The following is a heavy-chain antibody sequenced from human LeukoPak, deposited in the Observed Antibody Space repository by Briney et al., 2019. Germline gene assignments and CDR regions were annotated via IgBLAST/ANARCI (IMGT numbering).Heavy chain of an antibody. D-gene: IGHD6-19*01. Sequence: GGSLRLSCAASGFTFSSYGMHWVRQAPGKGLEWVAFIRYDGSNTFYADSVKGRFTISRDNSKNTLYLQMNSLRAEDTAVYYCARARYSSGWYGTGEYYYYMDVWGKGTTVTVSS. CDR3: ARARYSSGWYGTGEYYYYMDV. CDR2: IRYDGSNT. CDR1: GFTFSSYG. V-gene: IGHV3-30*02. J-gene: IGHJ6*03.